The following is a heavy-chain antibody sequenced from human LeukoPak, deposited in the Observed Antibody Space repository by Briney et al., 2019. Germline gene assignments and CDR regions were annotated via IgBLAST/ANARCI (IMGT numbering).Heavy chain of an antibody. CDR1: GFTFDSYA. D-gene: IGHD3-22*01. J-gene: IGHJ4*02. CDR2: ISDSGGST. V-gene: IGHV3-23*01. Sequence: GSLRLSCAASGFTFDSYAMSWVRQAPGKGLECVSGISDSGGSTYYADSVKGRFTISRDNSKNTLYLQMNSLRAEDTAVYYCAKVVHYYDSSGSYSYYFDYWGQGTLVTVSS. CDR3: AKVVHYYDSSGSYSYYFDY.